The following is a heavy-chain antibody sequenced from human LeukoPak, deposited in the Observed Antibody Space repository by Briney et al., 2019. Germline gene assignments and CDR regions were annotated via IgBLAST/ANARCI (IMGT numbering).Heavy chain of an antibody. CDR1: GYTFTSYA. J-gene: IGHJ4*02. D-gene: IGHD2-2*01. CDR2: INAGNGNT. Sequence: ASVKVSCKASGYTFTSYAMHWVRQAPGQRLEWMGWINAGNGNTKYSQKFQGRVTITRDTSASTAYMELSSLRSEDTAVYYCVVVPAAHYYDSSPAAGHFDYWGQGTLVTVSS. V-gene: IGHV1-3*01. CDR3: VVVPAAHYYDSSPAAGHFDY.